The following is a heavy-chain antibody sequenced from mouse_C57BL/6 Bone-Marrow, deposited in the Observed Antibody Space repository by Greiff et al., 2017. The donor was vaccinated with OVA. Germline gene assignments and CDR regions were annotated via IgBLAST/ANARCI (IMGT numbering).Heavy chain of an antibody. CDR2: IDPDNSCT. D-gene: IGHD2-14*01. V-gene: IGHV1-69*01. J-gene: IGHJ3*01. Sequence: VQLQQPGAELVMPGASVKLSCKASGYTFTSYWMHWVKQRPGQGLEWIGEIDPDNSCTNYNQKFKGKSTLTVDKSSSTAYMQLSSLTSEDSAVYYCDKERGYYGYDVSSSFAYWGQGTLVTVSA. CDR1: GYTFTSYW. CDR3: DKERGYYGYDVSSSFAY.